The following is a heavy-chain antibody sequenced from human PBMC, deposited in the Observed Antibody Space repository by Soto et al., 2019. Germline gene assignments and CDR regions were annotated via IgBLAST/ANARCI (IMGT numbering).Heavy chain of an antibody. V-gene: IGHV3-23*01. CDR2: ISGSGGST. CDR1: GFTFSSYA. Sequence: GGSLRLSCAASGFTFSSYAMSWVRQAPGKGLEWVSAISGSGGSTYYADSVKGRFTISRDNSKNTLYLQMNSLRAEDTAVYYCAKDRDYYDSSGYYHDAFDIWGQGTMVTVSS. J-gene: IGHJ3*02. CDR3: AKDRDYYDSSGYYHDAFDI. D-gene: IGHD3-22*01.